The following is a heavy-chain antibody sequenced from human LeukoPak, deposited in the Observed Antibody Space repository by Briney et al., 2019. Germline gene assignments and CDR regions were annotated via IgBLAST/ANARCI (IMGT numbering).Heavy chain of an antibody. CDR3: AREVQLERRSWFDP. Sequence: ASVKVSCKASGYTFTSYYMHWVRQAPGQGLEWMGWINPNSGGTNYAQKFQGRVTMTRDTSISTAYMELSRLRSDDTAVYYCAREVQLERRSWFDPWGQGTLVTVSS. CDR1: GYTFTSYY. D-gene: IGHD1-1*01. J-gene: IGHJ5*02. CDR2: INPNSGGT. V-gene: IGHV1-2*02.